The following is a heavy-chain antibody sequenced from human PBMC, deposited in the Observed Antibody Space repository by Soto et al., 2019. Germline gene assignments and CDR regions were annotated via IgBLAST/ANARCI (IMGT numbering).Heavy chain of an antibody. Sequence: QLQLQESGPGLVKPSETLSLTCSVSGDSLSSSNYYWGWIRQPPGKVLEWIGSIYYSGSTYYNPSLKSRVSMSLEMSKNRFSLQLTSLTAADTAVYYCASDELLTVYFPQFLSDYWGQGTLVTVSA. CDR1: GDSLSSSNYY. V-gene: IGHV4-39*02. J-gene: IGHJ4*02. CDR3: ASDELLTVYFPQFLSDY. CDR2: IYYSGST. D-gene: IGHD3-9*01.